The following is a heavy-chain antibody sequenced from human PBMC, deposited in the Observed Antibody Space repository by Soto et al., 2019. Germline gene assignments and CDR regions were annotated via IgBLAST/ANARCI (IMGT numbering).Heavy chain of an antibody. CDR2: ISGSGGST. J-gene: IGHJ3*02. CDR3: AKDRELLWFGELNHDAFDI. Sequence: GGSLRLSCAASGFTFSSYAMSWVRQAPGKGLERVSAISGSGGSTYYADSVKGRFTISRDNSKNTLYLQMNSLRAEDTAVYYCAKDRELLWFGELNHDAFDIWGQGTMVTVSS. D-gene: IGHD3-10*01. V-gene: IGHV3-23*01. CDR1: GFTFSSYA.